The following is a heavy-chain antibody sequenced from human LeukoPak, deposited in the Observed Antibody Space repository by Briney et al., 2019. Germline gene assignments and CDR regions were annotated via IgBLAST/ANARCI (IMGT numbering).Heavy chain of an antibody. D-gene: IGHD6-13*01. CDR1: GVSFSVYY. V-gene: IGHV4-34*01. CDR3: ASGTSAAGSDY. J-gene: IGHJ4*02. CDR2: INQSGST. Sequence: PSETLSLTCAVYGVSFSVYYWSWIRQPPGTGREWFGGINQSGSTNYNPSPKSRVTISVDTSKNQFSLKLSTVTPADPATYYCASGTSAAGSDYWGQGTLVTVSS.